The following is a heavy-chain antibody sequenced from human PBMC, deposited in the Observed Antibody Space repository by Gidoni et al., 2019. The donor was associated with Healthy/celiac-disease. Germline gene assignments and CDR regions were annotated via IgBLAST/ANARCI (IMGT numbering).Heavy chain of an antibody. V-gene: IGHV4-59*01. J-gene: IGHJ4*02. D-gene: IGHD6-25*01. CDR2: IYYSGST. CDR1: GGSISSYD. Sequence: QVQLQESGPGLVKPSETLSLTCTVSGGSISSYDWSWIRQPPGKGLEWIGYIYYSGSTNYNPSLKSRVTISVDTSKNQFSLKLSSVTAADTAVYYWARVRRLPPDFDYWGQGTLVTVSS. CDR3: ARVRRLPPDFDY.